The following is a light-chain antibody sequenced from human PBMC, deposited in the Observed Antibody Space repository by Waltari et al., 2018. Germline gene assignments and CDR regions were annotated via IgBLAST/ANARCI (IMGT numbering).Light chain of an antibody. V-gene: IGKV1-39*01. J-gene: IGKJ1*01. Sequence: EIQVIQSPSSLSASVGDRVTITCRASQSISYYLNWFQVKQGRAPNLMIYAATGLQSGVPSRFKGSGSGAHFTLTISRLRPEDSASYFCQQNYRTPPTFGQGTKVEI. CDR1: QSISYY. CDR2: AAT. CDR3: QQNYRTPPT.